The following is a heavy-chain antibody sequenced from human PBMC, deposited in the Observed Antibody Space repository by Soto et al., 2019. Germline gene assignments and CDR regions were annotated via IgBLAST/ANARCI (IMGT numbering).Heavy chain of an antibody. V-gene: IGHV3-23*01. CDR3: AKEARYYYDSSGYYRPLGY. CDR2: ISGSGGST. Sequence: GGSLRLSCAASGFTFSSYAMSWVRQAPGKGLEWVSAISGSGGSTYYADPVKGRFTISRDNSKNTLYLQMNSLRAEDTAVYYCAKEARYYYDSSGYYRPLGYWGQGTLATVSS. D-gene: IGHD3-22*01. CDR1: GFTFSSYA. J-gene: IGHJ4*02.